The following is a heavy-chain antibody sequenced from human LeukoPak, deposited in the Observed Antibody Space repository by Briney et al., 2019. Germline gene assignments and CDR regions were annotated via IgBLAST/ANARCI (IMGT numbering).Heavy chain of an antibody. J-gene: IGHJ5*02. CDR2: ISGSGGST. CDR1: GGSFSGYY. Sequence: ETLSLTCAVYGGSFSGYYWSWIRQPPGKGLEWISAISGSGGSTYYADSVKGRFTISRDNSKNTLYLQMNSLRAEDTAVYYCAKIPYSSGWVQNWFDPWGQGTLVTVSS. V-gene: IGHV3-23*01. D-gene: IGHD6-19*01. CDR3: AKIPYSSGWVQNWFDP.